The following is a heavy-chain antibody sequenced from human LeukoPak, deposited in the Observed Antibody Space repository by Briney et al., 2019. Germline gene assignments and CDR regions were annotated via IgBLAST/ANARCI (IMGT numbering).Heavy chain of an antibody. Sequence: PGGSLRLSCAASGFTFSSYWMTWVRQAPGKGREGVANIKRDGSEKYYMDSVKGRFTISRDNAKNSLYLQMNSLRAEDTAVYYCARPPNIAAAGQDWGQGTLVTVSS. D-gene: IGHD6-13*01. V-gene: IGHV3-7*01. CDR2: IKRDGSEK. J-gene: IGHJ4*02. CDR3: ARPPNIAAAGQD. CDR1: GFTFSSYW.